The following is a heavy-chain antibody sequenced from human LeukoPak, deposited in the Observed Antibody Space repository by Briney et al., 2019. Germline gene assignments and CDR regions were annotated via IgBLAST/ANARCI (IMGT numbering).Heavy chain of an antibody. CDR3: GRSLSSAWYYFAY. Sequence: PSETLSLTCTVSGGSISSYYWSWIRQPPGKGLEWLGYIYYSGSTNYNPSLNSRVTISVDTSKNQFSLRLSSVTAADTAVYYCGRSLSSAWYYFAYWGQGTLVTVSS. CDR1: GGSISSYY. J-gene: IGHJ4*02. V-gene: IGHV4-59*01. CDR2: IYYSGST. D-gene: IGHD6-19*01.